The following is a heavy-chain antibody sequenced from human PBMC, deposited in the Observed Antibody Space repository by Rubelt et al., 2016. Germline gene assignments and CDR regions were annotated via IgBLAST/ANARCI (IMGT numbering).Heavy chain of an antibody. D-gene: IGHD6-19*01. CDR2: INSDGSST. CDR1: GFTFSSYW. CDR3: ASKGQYTSGWYY. J-gene: IGHJ4*02. Sequence: EVQLLESGGDLVQPGGSLRLSCAASGFTFSSYWMHWVRQAPGKGLVWVSRINSDGSSTTYADSVKGRCTISRDNAKNSLYLQMNSLRAVDTAGYYCASKGQYTSGWYYWGQGTLVTVSS. V-gene: IGHV3-74*02.